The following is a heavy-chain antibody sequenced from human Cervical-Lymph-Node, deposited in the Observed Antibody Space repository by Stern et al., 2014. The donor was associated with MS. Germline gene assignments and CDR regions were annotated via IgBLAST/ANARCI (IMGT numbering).Heavy chain of an antibody. J-gene: IGHJ4*02. CDR3: AKDKGGRSLDY. CDR1: GFTFRNYA. D-gene: IGHD2-15*01. CDR2: ISSDGS. V-gene: IGHV3-30*04. Sequence: VQLVESGGGVVQPGMSLRLSCAASGFTFRNYAMHWVRQAPGKGLEWVAFISSDGSNYVDSLKGRFTISRDNSMNTLYLQMNSLRPEDTAVYYCAKDKGGRSLDYCGQGTLVTVSS.